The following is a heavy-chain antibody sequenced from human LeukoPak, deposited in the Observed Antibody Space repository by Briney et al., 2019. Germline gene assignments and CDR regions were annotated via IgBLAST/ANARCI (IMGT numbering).Heavy chain of an antibody. Sequence: PGGSLRLSCAAFPFTFSNYDIHWVRQATGKGLEWVSPIGTAGDTYYQGSVKGQFTISRENAKNSLYLQMNSLRAEDTTVYYCAELGITMIGGVWGKGTTVTISS. CDR3: AELGITMIGGV. D-gene: IGHD3-10*02. CDR2: IGTAGDT. V-gene: IGHV3-13*03. CDR1: PFTFSNYD. J-gene: IGHJ6*04.